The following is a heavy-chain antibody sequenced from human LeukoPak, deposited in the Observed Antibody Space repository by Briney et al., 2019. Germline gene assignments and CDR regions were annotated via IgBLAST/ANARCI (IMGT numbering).Heavy chain of an antibody. J-gene: IGHJ3*02. CDR3: ARDYFGSGPYYAFEI. CDR2: ISPYNGNT. V-gene: IGHV1-18*01. CDR1: GYSFTRYG. D-gene: IGHD3-10*01. Sequence: ASVKVSCKASGYSFTRYGITWVRQAPGQGLEWMGRISPYNGNTNYAQKLQGRVTMSTDTSTSTAYMELRSLRSDDTAMYYCARDYFGSGPYYAFEIWGQGTMVTVSS.